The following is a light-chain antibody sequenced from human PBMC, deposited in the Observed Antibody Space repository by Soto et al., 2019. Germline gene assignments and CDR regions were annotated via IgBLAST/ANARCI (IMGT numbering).Light chain of an antibody. CDR3: QQYGSSPWS. Sequence: EVVLTQSPGTLSLSPGERATLSCRASQSVSSSFLAWYQQKPGQAPRLLIHAASTGATGIPARFRGSGSGTDFTLTISRLEPEDSAVYYCQQYGSSPWSFGQGTKVEIK. CDR1: QSVSSSF. CDR2: AAS. V-gene: IGKV3-20*01. J-gene: IGKJ1*01.